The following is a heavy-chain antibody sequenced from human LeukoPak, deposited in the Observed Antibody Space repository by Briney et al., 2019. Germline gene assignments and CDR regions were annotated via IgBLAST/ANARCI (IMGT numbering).Heavy chain of an antibody. CDR2: INPNSGGT. CDR3: ARVGRASMTYDYGMDV. V-gene: IGHV1-2*02. Sequence: ASVKVSCKASGYTFTGYYMHWVRQAPGQGLEWMGWINPNSGGTNYAQKFQGRVTMTRDTSISTAYMELSRLRSDDTAVYYCARVGRASMTYDYGMDVWGQGTTVNVSS. CDR1: GYTFTGYY. D-gene: IGHD2/OR15-2a*01. J-gene: IGHJ6*02.